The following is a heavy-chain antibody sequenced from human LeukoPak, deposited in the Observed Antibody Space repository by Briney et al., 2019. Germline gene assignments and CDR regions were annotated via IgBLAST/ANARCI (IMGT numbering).Heavy chain of an antibody. Sequence: ASVKVSCKASGGTFSSYAISWVRQAPGQGLEWMGRIIPILGTANYAQKFQGRVTITTDESTSTAYMELSSLRSEDTAVYYCARGVAEMATIRFDYWGQGTLVTVSS. J-gene: IGHJ4*02. CDR3: ARGVAEMATIRFDY. V-gene: IGHV1-69*11. D-gene: IGHD5-24*01. CDR2: IIPILGTA. CDR1: GGTFSSYA.